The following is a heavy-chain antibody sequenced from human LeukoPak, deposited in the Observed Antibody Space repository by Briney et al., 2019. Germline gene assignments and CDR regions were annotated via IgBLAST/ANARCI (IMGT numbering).Heavy chain of an antibody. Sequence: GASVKVSCTASGYTFTSSGITWLRQAPGQGLEWMGWMSPYNGNPNYAQNFQGRVTMTADISTSTAYLELRSLRSDDTAVYYCARHGRDCGGDCYHPWGQGTLVTVSS. D-gene: IGHD2-21*02. V-gene: IGHV1-18*01. J-gene: IGHJ5*02. CDR2: MSPYNGNP. CDR3: ARHGRDCGGDCYHP. CDR1: GYTFTSSG.